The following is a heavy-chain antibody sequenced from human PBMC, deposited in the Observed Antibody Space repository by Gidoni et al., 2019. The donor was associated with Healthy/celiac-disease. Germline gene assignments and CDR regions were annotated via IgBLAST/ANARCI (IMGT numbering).Heavy chain of an antibody. Sequence: QVQLVESGGGVVQPGRSLRLSCAASGFTFSSYCMHWVRQAPGKGLEWVAVISYDGSNKYYADSVKGRFTISRDNSKNTLYLQMNSLRAEDTAVYYCAKDYYDSSGYYYWGQGTLVTVSS. V-gene: IGHV3-30*18. CDR1: GFTFSSYC. CDR3: AKDYYDSSGYYY. D-gene: IGHD3-22*01. J-gene: IGHJ4*02. CDR2: ISYDGSNK.